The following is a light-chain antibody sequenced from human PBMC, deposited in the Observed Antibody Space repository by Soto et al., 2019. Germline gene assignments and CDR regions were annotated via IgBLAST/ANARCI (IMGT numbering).Light chain of an antibody. V-gene: IGLV2-23*02. CDR2: EVS. J-gene: IGLJ2*01. Sequence: QSALTQPASVSGSPGQSITVSCTGTSNDVGSYNYVSWYQQHPGKAPKLMIYEVSYRPSGVSDRFSGSKTGNTASLTISGLHPEDEADYYCCSYAGSSTVVFGGGTKLTVL. CDR3: CSYAGSSTVV. CDR1: SNDVGSYNY.